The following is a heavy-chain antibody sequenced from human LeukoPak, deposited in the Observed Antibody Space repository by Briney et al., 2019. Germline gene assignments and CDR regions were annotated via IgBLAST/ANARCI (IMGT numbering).Heavy chain of an antibody. V-gene: IGHV5-51*01. CDR2: IYPGDSDT. D-gene: IGHD5-24*01. CDR1: GYNFASSW. Sequence: GESLKISCKGSGYNFASSWIAWVRQVPGKGLEWMGIIYPGDSDTRYSPSFQGQVTISADTSISTAYLQWSSLKASDTAMYYCARGGEMTTIRFPNSDFDYWGQGTLVTVSS. J-gene: IGHJ4*02. CDR3: ARGGEMTTIRFPNSDFDY.